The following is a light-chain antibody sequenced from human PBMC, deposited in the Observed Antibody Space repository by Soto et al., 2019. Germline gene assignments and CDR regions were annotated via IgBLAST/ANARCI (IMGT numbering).Light chain of an antibody. V-gene: IGKV4-1*01. CDR1: QSVLYSSMHKNY. CDR3: QQYYSNPPT. CDR2: WAS. J-gene: IGKJ4*01. Sequence: DIVMTQSPDSLAVSLGERATINCKSSQSVLYSSMHKNYLALYQQKAGQPPKLLTYWASTWESGVPDRFSGSGSGTDFTLTISSLQAEDVAVYYCQQYYSNPPTFGGGTKVEIK.